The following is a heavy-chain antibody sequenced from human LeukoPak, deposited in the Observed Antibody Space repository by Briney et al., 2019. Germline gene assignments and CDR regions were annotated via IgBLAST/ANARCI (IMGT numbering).Heavy chain of an antibody. V-gene: IGHV1-3*03. CDR3: TRGAKFRFYGSGTYYTSLPFDP. Sequence: ASVKVSCKASGYTFTSYAMHWVRQAPGQRLEWMGWINTGNGHTKYSQEFQDRVTITRDTSASTAYMELSSLRSDDMAIYFCTRGAKFRFYGSGTYYTSLPFDPWGQGTLVTVSS. D-gene: IGHD3-10*01. CDR2: INTGNGHT. CDR1: GYTFTSYA. J-gene: IGHJ5*02.